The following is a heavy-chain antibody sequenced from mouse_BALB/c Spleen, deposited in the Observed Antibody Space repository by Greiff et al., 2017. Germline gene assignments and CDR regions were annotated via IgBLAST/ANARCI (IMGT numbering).Heavy chain of an antibody. Sequence: VQLQQPGAELVKPGASVKLSCKASGYTFTSYWMHWVKQRPGQGLEWIGEIDPSDSYTNYNQKFKGKATLTVDKSSSTAYMQLSSLTSEDSAVYYCARPASTHWYFDVWGAGTTVTVSS. CDR3: ARPASTHWYFDV. D-gene: IGHD2-1*01. CDR2: IDPSDSYT. V-gene: IGHV1-69*02. J-gene: IGHJ1*01. CDR1: GYTFTSYW.